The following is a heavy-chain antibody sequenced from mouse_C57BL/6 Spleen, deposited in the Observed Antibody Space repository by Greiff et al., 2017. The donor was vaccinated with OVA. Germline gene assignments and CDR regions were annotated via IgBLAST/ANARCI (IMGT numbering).Heavy chain of an antibody. Sequence: EVQLVESEGGLVKPGSSMKLSCTASGFTFSDYYMAWVRQVPEKGLEWVANINHDGSSTYYLDSLKSRFIISRDNAKNILYLQMSSLKSEDTATYYCARDVDVSMDYWGQGTSVTVSS. CDR2: INHDGSST. J-gene: IGHJ4*01. V-gene: IGHV5-16*01. CDR3: ARDVDVSMDY. CDR1: GFTFSDYY.